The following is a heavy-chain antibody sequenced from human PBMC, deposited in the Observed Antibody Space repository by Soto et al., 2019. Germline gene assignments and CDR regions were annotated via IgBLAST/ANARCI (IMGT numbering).Heavy chain of an antibody. D-gene: IGHD2-21*02. CDR1: GFTFSSYA. Sequence: GGSLRLSCAASGFTFSSYAMGWVRQGPGKGLEWVAVVSIGGSTHYADSVRGRFTISRDNSKNTVYLQMNSLRAEDTAIYYCAKDDVSGDGLWLVSDWGQGTPVTVSS. CDR3: AKDDVSGDGLWLVSD. V-gene: IGHV3-23*01. CDR2: VSIGGST. J-gene: IGHJ4*02.